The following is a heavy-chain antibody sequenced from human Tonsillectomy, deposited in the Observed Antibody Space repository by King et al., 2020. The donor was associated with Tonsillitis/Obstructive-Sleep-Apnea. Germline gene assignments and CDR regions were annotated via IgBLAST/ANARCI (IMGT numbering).Heavy chain of an antibody. CDR3: ARDRSRAAAGYYYYNGMDV. D-gene: IGHD6-13*01. Sequence: VQLVESGGGVVQPGRSLRLSCAASGFTFSSYGTHWVRQAPGKGLEWVAVIWYDGSDKYYADSVKGRFTISRDNSKNTLYLQMNSLRAEETAVYYCARDRSRAAAGYYYYNGMDVWGQGTTVTVSS. V-gene: IGHV3-33*01. CDR1: GFTFSSYG. J-gene: IGHJ6*02. CDR2: IWYDGSDK.